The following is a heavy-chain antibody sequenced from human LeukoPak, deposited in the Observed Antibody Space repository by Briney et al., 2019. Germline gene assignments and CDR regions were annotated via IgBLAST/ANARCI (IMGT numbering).Heavy chain of an antibody. J-gene: IGHJ2*01. V-gene: IGHV4-39*01. CDR3: ARLINWYFDL. Sequence: PSETLSLTCTVSGGSISSSSYYWGWIRQPPGKGLEWIGNIYYSGSTYYNPSLKSRVTISLDTSKNQFSLKLGSETAADTAVYYCARLINWYFDLWGRGTLVTVSS. CDR1: GGSISSSSYY. CDR2: IYYSGST.